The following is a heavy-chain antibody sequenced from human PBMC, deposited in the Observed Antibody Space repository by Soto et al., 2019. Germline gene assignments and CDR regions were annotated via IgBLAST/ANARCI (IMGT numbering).Heavy chain of an antibody. J-gene: IGHJ4*02. CDR2: IYSSGTT. CDR3: ARAGPPFHYASTGYWGFDY. D-gene: IGHD3-9*01. V-gene: IGHV3-53*01. CDR1: GFTFSDHQ. Sequence: PGGSLRLSCAASGFTFSDHQMNWVRQAPGRGLEWVSVIYSSGTTYYGDSVKGRFTISRDNSKNTLYLHMNSLRTEDTALSSCARAGPPFHYASTGYWGFDYWRQGPLVTVSS.